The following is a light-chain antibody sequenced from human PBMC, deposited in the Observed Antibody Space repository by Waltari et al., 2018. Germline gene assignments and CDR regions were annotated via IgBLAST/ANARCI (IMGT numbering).Light chain of an antibody. CDR1: VSRVSY. CDR2: GKD. V-gene: IGLV3-19*01. J-gene: IGLJ2*01. CDR3: SSRDSSGNQPVI. Sequence: SSELTPDPTVSLALGQTVTITSQGDVSRVSYASWFQQRPGQAPILVTYGKDNRPSGIPDRFSGSSSGNTASLTITGAQAEDEAYYYCSSRDSSGNQPVIFGGGTKLTVL.